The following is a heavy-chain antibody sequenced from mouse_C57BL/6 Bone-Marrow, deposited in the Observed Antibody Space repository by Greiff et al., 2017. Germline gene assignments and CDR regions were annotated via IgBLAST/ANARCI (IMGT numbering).Heavy chain of an antibody. CDR3: ARKEVPVPVDY. CDR1: GYTFTSYW. CDR2: IYPGSGST. V-gene: IGHV1-55*01. Sequence: QVQLQQPGAELVKPGASVKMSCKASGYTFTSYWITWVKQRPGQGLEWIGDIYPGSGSTNYNAKFKSKATLTVDTSSSTAYMQLSSLTSEDSAVYYCARKEVPVPVDYWGQGTTLTVSS. J-gene: IGHJ2*01.